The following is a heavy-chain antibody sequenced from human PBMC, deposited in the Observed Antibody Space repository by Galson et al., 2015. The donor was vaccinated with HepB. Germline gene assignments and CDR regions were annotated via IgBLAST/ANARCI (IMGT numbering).Heavy chain of an antibody. V-gene: IGHV3-21*01. J-gene: IGHJ4*02. CDR2: ISSSSSYI. CDR3: ARDGVAATSRVDY. D-gene: IGHD6-13*01. CDR1: GFTFSSYS. Sequence: SLRLSCAASGFTFSSYSMNWVRQAPGKGLEWVSSISSSSSYIYYADSVKGRFTISRDNAKNSLYLQMNSLRAEDTAVYYCARDGVAATSRVDYLGQGTLVTVSS.